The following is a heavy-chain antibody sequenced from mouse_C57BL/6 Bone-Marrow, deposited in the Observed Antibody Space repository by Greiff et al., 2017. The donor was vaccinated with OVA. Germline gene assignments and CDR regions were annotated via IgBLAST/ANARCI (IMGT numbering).Heavy chain of an antibody. CDR2: IDPEDGDT. CDR3: TTSPYDGYYWYFDV. CDR1: GFNIKDYY. J-gene: IGHJ1*03. Sequence: EVQLQQSGAELVRPGASVKLSCTASGFNIKDYYMHWVKQRPEQGLEWIGRIDPEDGDTEYAPKFQGKATMTADTSSNTAYLQLSSLTSEDTAVYYCTTSPYDGYYWYFDVWGTGTTVTVSS. D-gene: IGHD2-3*01. V-gene: IGHV14-1*01.